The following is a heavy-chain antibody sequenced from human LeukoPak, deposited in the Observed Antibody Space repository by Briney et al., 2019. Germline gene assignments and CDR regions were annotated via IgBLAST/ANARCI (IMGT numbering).Heavy chain of an antibody. CDR2: IYYSGST. CDR3: ASRLPEMATPFDY. V-gene: IGHV4-38-2*02. CDR1: GYSISSGYY. J-gene: IGHJ4*02. D-gene: IGHD5-24*01. Sequence: SETLSLTCTVSGYSISSGYYWGWIRQPPGKGLEWIGSIYYSGSTYYNPSLKSRVTISVDTSKNQFSLKLSSVTAADTAVYYCASRLPEMATPFDYWGQGTLVTVSS.